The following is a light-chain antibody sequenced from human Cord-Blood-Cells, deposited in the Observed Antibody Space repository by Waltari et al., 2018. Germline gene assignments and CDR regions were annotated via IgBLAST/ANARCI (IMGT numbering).Light chain of an antibody. Sequence: QSALTQPPSASGSPGQSVTISCTGTSSDVGGYNYVSWYQQHPGKAPKLMFYEVSKRPSGVPERCSGSKSGNTASLTVSGLQAEDEADYYCSSYAGSNNYVVFGGGTKLTVL. CDR1: SSDVGGYNY. J-gene: IGLJ2*01. V-gene: IGLV2-8*01. CDR2: EVS. CDR3: SSYAGSNNYVV.